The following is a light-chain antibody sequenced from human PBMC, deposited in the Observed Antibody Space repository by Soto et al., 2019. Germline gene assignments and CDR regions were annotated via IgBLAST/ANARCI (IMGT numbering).Light chain of an antibody. CDR2: GSA. V-gene: IGLV1-40*01. CDR3: QSFDSSLTVWM. Sequence: QSVLTQPPSVSGAPGQRVTIYCTGSSSNIGAGFDVHWYQQLPGTAPKLLISGSANRPSGVPDRFSGSKSGTSASLAITGLQAEDEADYYCQSFDSSLTVWMFGGGTKLTVL. CDR1: SSNIGAGFD. J-gene: IGLJ3*02.